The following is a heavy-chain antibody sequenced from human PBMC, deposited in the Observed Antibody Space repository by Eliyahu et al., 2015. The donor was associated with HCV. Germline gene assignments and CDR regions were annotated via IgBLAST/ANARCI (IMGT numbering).Heavy chain of an antibody. D-gene: IGHD3-3*01. J-gene: IGHJ6*02. CDR3: ARDKGDGFFGVVYSGMDV. Sequence: QVHLVQSGAEVKKPGASVKVSCKASGYTFTSYGISWVRQAPGQGLEWMGWISAYNGNTNYAQNFQGRVTMTTDTSTSTAYMEVRSLRSDDTAVYYCARDKGDGFFGVVYSGMDVWGQGTTVTVSS. CDR1: GYTFTSYG. V-gene: IGHV1-18*01. CDR2: ISAYNGNT.